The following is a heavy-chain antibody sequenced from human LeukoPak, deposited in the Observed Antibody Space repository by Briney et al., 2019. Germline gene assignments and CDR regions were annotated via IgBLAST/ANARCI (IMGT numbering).Heavy chain of an antibody. V-gene: IGHV1-18*01. D-gene: IGHD5-12*01. CDR1: GYTFINYG. CDR2: ISASNGNT. J-gene: IGHJ4*02. Sequence: ASVKVSCKASGYTFINYGVTWVRQAPGQGLEWMGWISASNGNTIYAQKLQGRVTMTTETSTSTAYMELRSLRSDDTAVYYCARALSRGYSGYDYGLGYWGQGTLVTVSS. CDR3: ARALSRGYSGYDYGLGY.